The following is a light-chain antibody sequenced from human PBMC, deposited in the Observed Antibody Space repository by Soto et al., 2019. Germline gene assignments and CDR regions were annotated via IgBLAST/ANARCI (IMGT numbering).Light chain of an antibody. Sequence: DIQMTQSPSSLSSSVGDRVTITCRASQSISSYLNWYQQKPGKATKLLIFAASSLQSGVPSRFSGSGSGTDVTLTVSSLQPEDFATYYCQQSYTSRITFGLGTRLEIK. CDR1: QSISSY. CDR2: AAS. V-gene: IGKV1-39*01. CDR3: QQSYTSRIT. J-gene: IGKJ5*01.